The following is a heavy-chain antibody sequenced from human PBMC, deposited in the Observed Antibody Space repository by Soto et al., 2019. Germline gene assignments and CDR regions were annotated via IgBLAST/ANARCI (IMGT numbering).Heavy chain of an antibody. Sequence: QVQLQESGPGLVKPSQTLSLTCTVSGASISSGGYYWSWTRHHPGKGLEWIGYIYYSGSTNYNPSLKSRVTRSVDTSKNQISLKLSAVTAADTAVDYCARDANRYASGSYGMDVWGQGTTVTVSS. CDR3: ARDANRYASGSYGMDV. CDR2: IYYSGST. CDR1: GASISSGGYY. D-gene: IGHD3-10*01. J-gene: IGHJ6*02. V-gene: IGHV4-31*03.